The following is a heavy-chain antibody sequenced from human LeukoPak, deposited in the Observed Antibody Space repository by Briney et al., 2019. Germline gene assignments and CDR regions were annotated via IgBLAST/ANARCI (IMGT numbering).Heavy chain of an antibody. CDR3: ARLRDGYYYYGMDV. CDR1: GGSISSYY. Sequence: SETLSLTCTVSGGSISSYYWSWIRQPPGKGLEWIGYIYYSGSTNYNPSLKSRVTILVDTSKNQFSLNLSSVTAADTAVYYCARLRDGYYYYGMDVWGQGTTVTVSS. J-gene: IGHJ6*02. CDR2: IYYSGST. V-gene: IGHV4-59*01. D-gene: IGHD5-24*01.